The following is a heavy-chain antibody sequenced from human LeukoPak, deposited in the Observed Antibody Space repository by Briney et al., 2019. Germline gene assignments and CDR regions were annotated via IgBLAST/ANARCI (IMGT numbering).Heavy chain of an antibody. CDR2: INHSGRT. Sequence: SETLSLTCAVYGGSFSGYYWSWIRQPPGKGLEWIGEINHSGRTNYNPSLKSRVTISVYTSNNQFSLKLSSVTAADTAVYYCARRTYYGSGSYYNSPFDYWGQGTLVTVSS. CDR1: GGSFSGYY. V-gene: IGHV4-34*01. D-gene: IGHD3-10*01. CDR3: ARRTYYGSGSYYNSPFDY. J-gene: IGHJ4*02.